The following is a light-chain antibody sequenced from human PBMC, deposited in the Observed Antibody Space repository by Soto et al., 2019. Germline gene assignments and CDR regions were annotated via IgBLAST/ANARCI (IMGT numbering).Light chain of an antibody. CDR3: CSYAGSYTYV. Sequence: QSALTQPRSVSGSPGQSVTISCTGTSSYVGGYNYVSWYQQHPGKAPKFMIYDVTKRPSGVPDRFSGSKSGNTASLTISGLQAEDEADYYCCSYAGSYTYVFGTGTKVTVL. J-gene: IGLJ1*01. V-gene: IGLV2-11*01. CDR2: DVT. CDR1: SSYVGGYNY.